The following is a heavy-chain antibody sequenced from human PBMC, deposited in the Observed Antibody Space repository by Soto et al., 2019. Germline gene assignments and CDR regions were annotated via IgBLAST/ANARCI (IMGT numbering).Heavy chain of an antibody. CDR2: ISSSGSYI. Sequence: EVQLVESGGGLVKPGGSLRLSCAASGFTFSSYSMNWVRQAPGKGLEWVSSISSSGSYIYYADSVKGRFTISRDNAKNSLYLEMNRLRAEDTAVYYCARDWACSSTRCVINPFDYWGQGTLVTVSS. J-gene: IGHJ4*02. CDR1: GFTFSSYS. V-gene: IGHV3-21*01. CDR3: ARDWACSSTRCVINPFDY. D-gene: IGHD2-2*01.